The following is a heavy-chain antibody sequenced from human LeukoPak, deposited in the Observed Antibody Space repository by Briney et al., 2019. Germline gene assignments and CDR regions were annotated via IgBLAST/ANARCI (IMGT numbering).Heavy chain of an antibody. CDR2: INPNSGGT. J-gene: IGHJ5*02. Sequence: ASVKVSCKASGYTFTGYHMHWVRQAPGQGLEWMGWINPNSGGTNYAQKFQGRVTMTRDTSISTAYMELSRLRSDDTAVYYCARDSGLYYYGSGSYYLNWFDPWGQGTLVTVSS. CDR3: ARDSGLYYYGSGSYYLNWFDP. V-gene: IGHV1-2*02. D-gene: IGHD3-10*01. CDR1: GYTFTGYH.